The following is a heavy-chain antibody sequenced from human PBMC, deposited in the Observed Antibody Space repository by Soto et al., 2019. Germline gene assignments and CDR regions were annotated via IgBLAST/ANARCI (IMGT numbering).Heavy chain of an antibody. J-gene: IGHJ5*02. CDR2: IIPIFGTA. CDR3: ARGSAIMTWFDP. CDR1: GGTFSSYA. Sequence: GDSVQVSCKASGGTFSSYAISWVRQAPGQGLEWMGGIIPIFGTANYAQKFQGRVTITADKSTSTAYMELSSLRSEDTAVYYWARGSAIMTWFDPWGQGALVTVSS. D-gene: IGHD2-2*02. V-gene: IGHV1-69*06.